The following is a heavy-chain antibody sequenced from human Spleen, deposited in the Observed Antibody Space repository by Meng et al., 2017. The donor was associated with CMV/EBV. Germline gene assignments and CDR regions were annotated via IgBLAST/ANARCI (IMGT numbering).Heavy chain of an antibody. CDR1: GGSISSGGYY. V-gene: IGHV4-31*03. Sequence: SETLSLTCTVSGGSISSGGYYWSWIRQHPGKGLEWIGYIYYSGSTYYNPSLKSRVTISVDTSKNQFSLKLSSVTAADTAVYYCARDPRSYSGSYYSYYYYDMDVWGQGTTVTVSS. D-gene: IGHD1-26*01. J-gene: IGHJ6*02. CDR3: ARDPRSYSGSYYSYYYYDMDV. CDR2: IYYSGST.